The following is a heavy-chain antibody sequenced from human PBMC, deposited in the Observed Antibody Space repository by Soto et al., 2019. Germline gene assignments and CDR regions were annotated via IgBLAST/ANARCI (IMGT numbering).Heavy chain of an antibody. D-gene: IGHD2-21*02. CDR3: ARDRFYCGGDCYGTYYYYGMDV. Sequence: EASVKVSCKASGGTFSSYAISWVRQAPGQGLEWMGGIIPIFGTANYAQKFQGRVTITADESTSTAYMELSSLRSEDTAVYYCARDRFYCGGDCYGTYYYYGMDVWGQGTTVTVSS. V-gene: IGHV1-69*13. CDR1: GGTFSSYA. CDR2: IIPIFGTA. J-gene: IGHJ6*02.